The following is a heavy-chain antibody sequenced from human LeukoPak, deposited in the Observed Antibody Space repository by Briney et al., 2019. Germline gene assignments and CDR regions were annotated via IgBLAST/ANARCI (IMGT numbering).Heavy chain of an antibody. Sequence: GGSLRLSCAAPGLTFSSYEMNWVRQAPGKGLEWVSYISSSGSTIYYADSVKGRFTISRDNAKNSLYLQMNSLRAEDTAVYYCASGSSSWKPRRWFDPWGQGTLVTVSS. CDR3: ASGSSSWKPRRWFDP. J-gene: IGHJ5*02. CDR2: ISSSGSTI. V-gene: IGHV3-48*03. D-gene: IGHD6-13*01. CDR1: GLTFSSYE.